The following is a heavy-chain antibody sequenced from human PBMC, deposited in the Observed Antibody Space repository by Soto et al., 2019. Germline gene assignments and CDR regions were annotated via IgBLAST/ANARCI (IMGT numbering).Heavy chain of an antibody. V-gene: IGHV4-34*01. Sequence: PSETLSLTCAVHGGSFRGYHWTWSRQPPGKGLEWIGEINNSGSTSDNPSLKSRVTISRDTSKNQFSLKLSSVTAADTAVYYRARDPDYYYGMDVWGQGSTVTVSS. J-gene: IGHJ6*02. CDR2: INNSGST. CDR1: GGSFRGYH. CDR3: ARDPDYYYGMDV.